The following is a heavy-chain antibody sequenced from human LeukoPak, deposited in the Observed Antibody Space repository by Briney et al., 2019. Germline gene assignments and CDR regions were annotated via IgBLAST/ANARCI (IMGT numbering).Heavy chain of an antibody. CDR1: GFTFSSYS. J-gene: IGHJ3*02. CDR3: ARDPGGAFDI. V-gene: IGHV3-21*01. D-gene: IGHD1-14*01. Sequence: GSLRLSCAASGFTFSSYSMNWVRQAPGKGLEWVSSISSSYIYYADSVKGRFTISRDNAKNSLYLQMNSLRAEDTAVYYCARDPGGAFDIWGQGTMVTVSS. CDR2: ISSSYI.